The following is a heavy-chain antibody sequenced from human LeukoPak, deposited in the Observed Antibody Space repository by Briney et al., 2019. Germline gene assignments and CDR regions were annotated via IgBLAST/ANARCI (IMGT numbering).Heavy chain of an antibody. CDR2: IYYSGST. J-gene: IGHJ4*02. CDR3: ARGAILITFGGVINPLDY. D-gene: IGHD3-16*01. CDR1: GGSISSSSYY. Sequence: PSETLSLTCTVSGGSISSSSYYWGWIRQPPGKGLEWIGSIYYSGSTYYNPSLKSRVTISVDTSKNQFSLKLSSVTAADTAVYYCARGAILITFGGVINPLDYWGQGTLVTVSS. V-gene: IGHV4-39*07.